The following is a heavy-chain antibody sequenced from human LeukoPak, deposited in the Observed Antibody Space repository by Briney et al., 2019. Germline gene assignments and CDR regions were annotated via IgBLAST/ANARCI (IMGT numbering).Heavy chain of an antibody. Sequence: GASAKVSCNASGYTFTGYYMHWVRQAPGQGLEWMGWINPNSGGTNYAQKFQGRVTMTRDTSISTAYMELSRLRSDDTAVYYCATRGGTVVTVILFSEYFQHWGQGTLVTVSS. CDR3: ATRGGTVVTVILFSEYFQH. D-gene: IGHD2-21*02. J-gene: IGHJ1*01. CDR2: INPNSGGT. CDR1: GYTFTGYY. V-gene: IGHV1-2*02.